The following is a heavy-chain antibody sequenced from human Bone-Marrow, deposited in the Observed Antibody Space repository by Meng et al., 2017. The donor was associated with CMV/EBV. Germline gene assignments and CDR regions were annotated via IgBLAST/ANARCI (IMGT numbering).Heavy chain of an antibody. Sequence: SETLSLTCTVSGFSITRSSNYWGWLRQPPGKGLEWIGSIYYCESTYYNPSLKSRVTISVDTSKNQFSLKLSSVTAADTAVYYWARGISVVFLSYYYYGMDVWGQGTTVTVSS. CDR2: IYYCEST. D-gene: IGHD3-10*01. J-gene: IGHJ6*02. V-gene: IGHV4-39*07. CDR3: ARGISVVFLSYYYYGMDV. CDR1: GFSITRSSNY.